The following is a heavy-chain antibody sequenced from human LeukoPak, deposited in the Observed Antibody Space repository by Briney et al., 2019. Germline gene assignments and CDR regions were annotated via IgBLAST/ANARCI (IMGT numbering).Heavy chain of an antibody. V-gene: IGHV4-59*08. CDR2: IYYSGST. Sequence: SETLSLTCTVSGGSISSYYWSWIRQPPGKGLEWIGYIYYSGSTNYNPSLKSRVTISVDASKNQFSLKLSSVTAADTAVYYCARHAYGDYNFDYWGQGTLVTVSS. D-gene: IGHD4-17*01. CDR1: GGSISSYY. CDR3: ARHAYGDYNFDY. J-gene: IGHJ4*02.